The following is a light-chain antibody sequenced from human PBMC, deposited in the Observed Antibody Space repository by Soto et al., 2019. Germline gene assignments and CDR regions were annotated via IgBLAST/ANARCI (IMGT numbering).Light chain of an antibody. Sequence: QSVLTQPASVSGSPGESITISCTGTSSDVGAYDYVSWYQQHPDKAPKLIIYEVSHRPSGVSNRFSGSKSVNTATLTISGLQAEDEADYYCSSYTSSSTRVFGPGTKVTVL. CDR2: EVS. CDR3: SSYTSSSTRV. CDR1: SSDVGAYDY. J-gene: IGLJ1*01. V-gene: IGLV2-14*03.